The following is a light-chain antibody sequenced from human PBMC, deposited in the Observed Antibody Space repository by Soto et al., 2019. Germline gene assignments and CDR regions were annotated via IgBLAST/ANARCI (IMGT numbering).Light chain of an antibody. Sequence: EIVLTHSPGTLSLSPGERATLSCRASQNINRYLAWYHQKPGQPPRLLIYDASTRATGIPARFSGSGSGTDFTLTISSLEPEDFAVYYCQQRSNWPITFGQGTRLEIK. J-gene: IGKJ5*01. CDR3: QQRSNWPIT. CDR2: DAS. V-gene: IGKV3-11*01. CDR1: QNINRY.